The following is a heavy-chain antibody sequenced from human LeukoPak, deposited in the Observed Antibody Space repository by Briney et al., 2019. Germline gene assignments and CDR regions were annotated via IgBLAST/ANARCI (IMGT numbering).Heavy chain of an antibody. CDR3: TREKVAATTNSHPIDY. J-gene: IGHJ4*02. V-gene: IGHV1-69*01. Sequence: SVKVSCKASGGTFSTYVITWVRQAPGQGLEWMGGIIPIFGTANYAQKFHDRVLITADESTSTAYMELSSLTSEDTSVYYCTREKVAATTNSHPIDYWGQGTLVTVSS. CDR1: GGTFSTYV. D-gene: IGHD6-25*01. CDR2: IIPIFGTA.